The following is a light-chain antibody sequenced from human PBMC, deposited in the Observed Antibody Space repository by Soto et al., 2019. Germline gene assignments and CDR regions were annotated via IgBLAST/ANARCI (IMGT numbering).Light chain of an antibody. J-gene: IGKJ2*01. CDR1: QSVSSSY. V-gene: IGKV3-20*01. CDR2: AAS. CDR3: HQYGRSPKT. Sequence: EVVLTQSPGTLSLSPGERATLSCRASQSVSSSYLGWYQQKPGQAPRLLIFAASSRATGIPDRFSGSGSGTDFTLTISRLEPEDVAVYYGHQYGRSPKTFGRGTKLEIK.